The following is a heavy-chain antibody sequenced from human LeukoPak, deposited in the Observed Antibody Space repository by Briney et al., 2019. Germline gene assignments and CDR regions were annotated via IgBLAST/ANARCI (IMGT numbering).Heavy chain of an antibody. Sequence: GSLRLSCAASGFTFSSYAMHWVRQAPGKGLEWVAVISYDGSNKYYADSVKGRFTISRDNSKNTLYLQVNSLRAEDTAVYYCAKAPYYYDSSGYYPYYWGQGTLVTVSS. J-gene: IGHJ4*02. D-gene: IGHD3-22*01. CDR2: ISYDGSNK. CDR3: AKAPYYYDSSGYYPYY. V-gene: IGHV3-30*04. CDR1: GFTFSSYA.